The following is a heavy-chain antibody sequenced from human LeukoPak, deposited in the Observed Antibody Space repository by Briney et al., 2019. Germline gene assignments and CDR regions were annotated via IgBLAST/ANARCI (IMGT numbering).Heavy chain of an antibody. CDR1: GFTFSSYA. CDR2: ISGSGDNT. Sequence: PGGSLRLSCAASGFTFSSYAMSRVRQAPGKGLEWVSGISGSGDNTYYADSVKGRFTISRDNSKNTLYLQMNSLRIEDTAIYSCAKSRALGIMPRDGFDIWGLGTMVTVSS. D-gene: IGHD1-14*01. J-gene: IGHJ3*02. CDR3: AKSRALGIMPRDGFDI. V-gene: IGHV3-23*01.